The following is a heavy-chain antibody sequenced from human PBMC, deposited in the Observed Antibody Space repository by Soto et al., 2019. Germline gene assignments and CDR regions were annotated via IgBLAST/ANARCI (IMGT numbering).Heavy chain of an antibody. CDR2: ISYDGSNK. Sequence: GGSLRLSCAASVFTVSSYAMHWVRQAPGKGLEWVAVISYDGSNKYYADSVKGRFTISRDNSKNTLYLQMNSLRAEDTAVYYCARDYAQLANDYWGQGTLVTVSS. CDR1: VFTVSSYA. CDR3: ARDYAQLANDY. D-gene: IGHD2-2*01. J-gene: IGHJ4*02. V-gene: IGHV3-30-3*01.